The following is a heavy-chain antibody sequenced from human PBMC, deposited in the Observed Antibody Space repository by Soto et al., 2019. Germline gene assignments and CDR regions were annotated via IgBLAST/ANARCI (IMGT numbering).Heavy chain of an antibody. V-gene: IGHV1-69*02. CDR2: IIPILGIA. D-gene: IGHD3-10*01. Sequence: QVPLVQSGAEVKKPGSSVKVSCKASGGTFSSYTISWVRQAPGQGLEWMGRIIPILGIANYAQKFQGRVTITADKSTSTAYMELSSLRSEDTAVYYCASDVMVRGVAAADWGQGTLVTVSS. CDR3: ASDVMVRGVAAAD. CDR1: GGTFSSYT. J-gene: IGHJ4*02.